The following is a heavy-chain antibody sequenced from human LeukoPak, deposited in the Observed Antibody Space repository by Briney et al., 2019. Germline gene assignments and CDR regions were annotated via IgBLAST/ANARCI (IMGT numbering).Heavy chain of an antibody. V-gene: IGHV6-1*01. CDR3: ARNCGGDCYEGHYYYGMDV. CDR2: TYYRSKWYN. Sequence: SQTLSLTCAISGDSVSSNSAAWNWIRQSPSRGLEWLGRTYYRSKWYNDYAVSVKSRITINPDTSKNQFSLQLNSVTPEDTAVYYCARNCGGDCYEGHYYYGMDVWGQGTTVTVYS. J-gene: IGHJ6*02. D-gene: IGHD2-21*02. CDR1: GDSVSSNSAA.